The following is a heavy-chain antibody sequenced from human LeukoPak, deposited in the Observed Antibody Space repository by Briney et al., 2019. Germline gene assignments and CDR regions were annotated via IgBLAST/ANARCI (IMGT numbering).Heavy chain of an antibody. D-gene: IGHD3-9*01. CDR2: MYYSGST. CDR3: ARRHDILTGPGAFDY. V-gene: IGHV4-39*07. J-gene: IGHJ4*02. CDR1: GGSISSSSYY. Sequence: TSSETLSLTCTVSGGSISSSSYYWGWIRQPPGKGLEWIGSMYYSGSTYYNPSLRSRVTISVDTSKNQFSLKLSSVTAADTAVYYCARRHDILTGPGAFDYWGQGTLVTVSS.